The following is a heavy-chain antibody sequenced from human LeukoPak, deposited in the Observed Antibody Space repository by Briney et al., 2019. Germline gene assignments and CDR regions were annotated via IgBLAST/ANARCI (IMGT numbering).Heavy chain of an antibody. CDR2: ISNDAKYI. Sequence: GGSLRLSCAASGFTFSRYNMNWVRQAPGKGLEWVSSISNDAKYIYYADSLKGRFTVSRDNAKNSLYLQMNSLAVEDTAVYYCTTPAAGPRAEYSQYWGQGTLVTVSS. CDR1: GFTFSRYN. D-gene: IGHD6-13*01. J-gene: IGHJ1*01. V-gene: IGHV3-21*01. CDR3: TTPAAGPRAEYSQY.